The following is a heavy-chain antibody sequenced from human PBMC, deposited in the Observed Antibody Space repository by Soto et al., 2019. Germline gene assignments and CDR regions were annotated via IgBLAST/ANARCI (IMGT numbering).Heavy chain of an antibody. V-gene: IGHV1-3*01. CDR2: INAGNGNT. D-gene: IGHD3-9*01. J-gene: IGHJ4*02. Sequence: GASVKVSCKASGYTFTNYAIHWVRQAPGQRLEWMGWINAGNGNTKYSQKFQDRVTITRDTSASTAYMELSSLRSEDTAVYYCARTYYDILTGYSPNPFDYWGQGTLVTVSS. CDR1: GYTFTNYA. CDR3: ARTYYDILTGYSPNPFDY.